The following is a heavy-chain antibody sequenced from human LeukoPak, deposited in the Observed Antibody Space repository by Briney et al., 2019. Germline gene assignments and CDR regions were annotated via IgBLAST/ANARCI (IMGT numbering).Heavy chain of an antibody. CDR3: ARRRPYDSSGSNLGVFDI. CDR2: IYPGDSDT. V-gene: IGHV5-51*01. CDR1: GYSFTSYW. D-gene: IGHD3-22*01. Sequence: GESLKISCKGSGYSFTSYWIGWVRQMSGKGLEWMGIIYPGDSDTRYSPSFQGQVTIPADKSISTAYLQWSSLKASDTAMYYCARRRPYDSSGSNLGVFDIWGQGTMVTVSS. J-gene: IGHJ3*02.